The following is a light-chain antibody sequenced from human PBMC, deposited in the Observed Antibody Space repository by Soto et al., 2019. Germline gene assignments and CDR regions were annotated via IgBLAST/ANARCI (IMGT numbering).Light chain of an antibody. CDR1: QNISPW. V-gene: IGKV1-5*01. CDR3: QQYNTYQYT. J-gene: IGKJ2*01. Sequence: DIPMTQSPSTLSASVGDRVTITCRASQNISPWLAWYQQKPGKAPKLLIYDASILEGGVPSRFSGSVSGTEFTLTISSLQPDDFASYYCQQYNTYQYTFGQGTKLEIK. CDR2: DAS.